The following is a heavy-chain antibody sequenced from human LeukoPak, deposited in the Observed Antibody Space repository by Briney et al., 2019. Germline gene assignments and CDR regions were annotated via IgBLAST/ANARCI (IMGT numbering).Heavy chain of an antibody. V-gene: IGHV1-69*01. D-gene: IGHD6-13*01. Sequence: SVKVSCKASGGTFSGYAISWVRQAPGQGLEWMGGIIPIFRTTNYAQGFQGRVTITADESTSTAYMELSSLKSEDTAVYCCAREGTLAAGTHFDYWGQGTLVTVSS. CDR2: IIPIFRTT. CDR3: AREGTLAAGTHFDY. J-gene: IGHJ4*02. CDR1: GGTFSGYA.